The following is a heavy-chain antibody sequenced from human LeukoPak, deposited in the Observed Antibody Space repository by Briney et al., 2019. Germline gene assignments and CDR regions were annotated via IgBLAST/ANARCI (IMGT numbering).Heavy chain of an antibody. V-gene: IGHV3-21*01. J-gene: IGHJ4*02. CDR2: ISSSSSYI. Sequence: GGSLRLSCAASGFTFSSYSMNWVRQAPGKGLEWVSSISSSSSYIYYADSVKGRFTISRDNAKNSLYLQMNSLRAEDTAVYYCARGGEGAHIVPGGGAPAFDYWGQGTLVTVSS. D-gene: IGHD2-21*01. CDR1: GFTFSSYS. CDR3: ARGGEGAHIVPGGGAPAFDY.